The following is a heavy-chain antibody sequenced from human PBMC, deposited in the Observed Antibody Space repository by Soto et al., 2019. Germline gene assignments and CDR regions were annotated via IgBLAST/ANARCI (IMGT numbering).Heavy chain of an antibody. Sequence: HPGGSLRLSCAASGFTFSSYAMSWVRQAPGKGLEWVSAISGSGGSTYYADSVKGRFTISRDNSKNTLYLQMNSLRAEDTAVYYCAKELPGPAAYYYGMDVWGQGTTVTVSS. CDR3: AKELPGPAAYYYGMDV. D-gene: IGHD2-2*01. J-gene: IGHJ6*02. CDR1: GFTFSSYA. CDR2: ISGSGGST. V-gene: IGHV3-23*01.